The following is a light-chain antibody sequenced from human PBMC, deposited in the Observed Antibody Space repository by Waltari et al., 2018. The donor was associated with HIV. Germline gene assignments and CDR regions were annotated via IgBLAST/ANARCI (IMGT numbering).Light chain of an antibody. CDR3: QQSYITPRT. CDR2: AAS. V-gene: IGKV1-39*01. CDR1: QSINGY. J-gene: IGKJ1*01. Sequence: DIQMTQSPSSLSASVGDRLTITCRASQSINGYLNWYQQKPGRAPKLLIYAASRLQTGVPSRFSGAESGTDFTLTINGLQPEDFATYYCQQSYITPRTFGQGTEVETK.